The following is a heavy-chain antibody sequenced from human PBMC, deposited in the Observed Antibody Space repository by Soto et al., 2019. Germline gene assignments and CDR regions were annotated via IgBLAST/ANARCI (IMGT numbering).Heavy chain of an antibody. CDR3: TTASYYYDSSGYYLDAFDI. J-gene: IGHJ3*02. D-gene: IGHD3-22*01. CDR1: GFSFSSHS. CDR2: IKSKTDGGTT. V-gene: IGHV3-15*07. Sequence: GGSLRLSCAASGFSFSSHSMKWVRQAPGKGLEWVGRIKSKTDGGTTDYAAPVKGRFTISRDDSKNTLYLQMNSLKTEDTAVYYCTTASYYYDSSGYYLDAFDIWGQGTMVTVSS.